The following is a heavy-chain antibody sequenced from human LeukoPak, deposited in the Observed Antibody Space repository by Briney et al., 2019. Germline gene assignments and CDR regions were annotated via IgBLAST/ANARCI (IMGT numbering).Heavy chain of an antibody. CDR3: VRLYKIEGADL. V-gene: IGHV3-74*01. Sequence: GGSLRLSCAASGFTFSTYWMHWVRQTPGKGLVWVSSIRNDGTTTNYADSVKGRFTISRDNAKNTLYLQMNSLRAEDTAVYYCVRLYKIEGADLWGRGTLVTVFS. D-gene: IGHD1-14*01. CDR2: IRNDGTTT. CDR1: GFTFSTYW. J-gene: IGHJ2*01.